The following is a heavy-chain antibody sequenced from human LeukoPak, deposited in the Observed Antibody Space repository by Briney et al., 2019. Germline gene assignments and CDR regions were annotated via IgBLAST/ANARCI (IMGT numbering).Heavy chain of an antibody. CDR3: ARDLEAANTYYFDY. Sequence: GGSLRLSCAASGFTFSSYSMNWVRQAPGKGPEWVAVIWYDGSKKYYADSVKGRFTISRDNSKNTLYLQMNSLRAEDTAVYYCARDLEAANTYYFDYWGQGTMVTVSS. D-gene: IGHD6-13*01. CDR1: GFTFSSYS. CDR2: IWYDGSKK. V-gene: IGHV3-33*08. J-gene: IGHJ4*02.